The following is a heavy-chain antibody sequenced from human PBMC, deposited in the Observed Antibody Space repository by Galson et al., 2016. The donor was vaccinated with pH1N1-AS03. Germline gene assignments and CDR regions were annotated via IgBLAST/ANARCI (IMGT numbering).Heavy chain of an antibody. J-gene: IGHJ4*02. CDR1: GYVFGSYR. CDR2: ISVYNGHT. D-gene: IGHD3-10*01. Sequence: SVKVSCKASGYVFGSYRISWVRQAPGQGLEWMGWISVYNGHTHHAQNLQGRVTMSTDTSTTTAYLELRSLTSDDTAVSYCARQPMVHYFDYWGQGTLATVSS. CDR3: ARQPMVHYFDY. V-gene: IGHV1-18*01.